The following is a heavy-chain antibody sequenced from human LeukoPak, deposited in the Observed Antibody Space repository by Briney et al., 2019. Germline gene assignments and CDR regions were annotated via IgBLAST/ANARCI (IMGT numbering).Heavy chain of an antibody. CDR1: TDSIRSYY. D-gene: IGHD3-9*01. Sequence: SETLSLTCTVSTDSIRSYYWSWVRQSPGTGLEWIGYIYYTGPTNYNPSLKNRVTMTVDTSKNQFSLKMTPVTAADTAVYYCASIVVLTGMGWYFQYWGQGTLVSVSS. J-gene: IGHJ1*01. CDR3: ASIVVLTGMGWYFQY. V-gene: IGHV4-59*01. CDR2: IYYTGPT.